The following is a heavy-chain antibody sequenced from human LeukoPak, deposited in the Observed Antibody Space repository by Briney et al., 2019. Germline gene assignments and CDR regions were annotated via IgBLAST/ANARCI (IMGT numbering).Heavy chain of an antibody. V-gene: IGHV3-7*04. CDR3: ARGHYDMDV. J-gene: IGHJ6*02. CDR1: GFTFSNYW. CDR2: MNQDGSEK. Sequence: GGSLRLSCAASGFTFSNYWMTWVRQAPGKGLEWVANMNQDGSEKYCVESVKGRFTISRDNAKNSLYLQMNSLRAEDTAVYYCARGHYDMDVWGQGTTATVSS.